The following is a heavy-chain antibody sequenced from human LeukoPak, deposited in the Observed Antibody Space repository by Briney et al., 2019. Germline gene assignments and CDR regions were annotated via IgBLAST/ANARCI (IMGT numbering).Heavy chain of an antibody. D-gene: IGHD3-10*01. J-gene: IGHJ4*02. Sequence: GGSLRLSCAASGFTFSSYPMSWVRQAPGKGLEWVSSISGSGSSTYYADSVKGRFTISRDNSKNTLFLQMNSLRAEDTAVYYCARDPLLYGSGSYYSDYWGQGTLVTVSS. CDR1: GFTFSSYP. CDR2: ISGSGSST. V-gene: IGHV3-23*01. CDR3: ARDPLLYGSGSYYSDY.